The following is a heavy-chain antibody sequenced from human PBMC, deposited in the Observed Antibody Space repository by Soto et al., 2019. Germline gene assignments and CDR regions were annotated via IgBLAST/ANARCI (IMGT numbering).Heavy chain of an antibody. D-gene: IGHD2-15*01. CDR2: RYYSEST. CDR3: ARTKCSGGSCYSWSLDY. V-gene: IGHV4-31*03. CDR1: GGSITTGGYY. Sequence: SETLSLTCTVSGGSITTGGYYWSWIRQLPGKGLEWIGHRYYSESTYHNPSLKSRVSISLDTSKNQFSLKLSFVTAADTAMYYCARTKCSGGSCYSWSLDYWGQGTPVTVSS. J-gene: IGHJ4*02.